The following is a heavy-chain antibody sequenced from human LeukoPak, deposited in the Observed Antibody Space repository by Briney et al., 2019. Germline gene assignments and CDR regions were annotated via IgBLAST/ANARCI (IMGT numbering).Heavy chain of an antibody. Sequence: GGSLRLSCAASGFTFSSYEMNWVRQAPGKGLEWVSYISSSGSTIYYADSVKGRFTISRDDSKNTLYLQMNSVRADDTAVYYCARSSRLSWFYYFDHWGQGTLVTVSS. CDR1: GFTFSSYE. V-gene: IGHV3-48*03. CDR2: ISSSGSTI. J-gene: IGHJ4*02. D-gene: IGHD2-15*01. CDR3: ARSSRLSWFYYFDH.